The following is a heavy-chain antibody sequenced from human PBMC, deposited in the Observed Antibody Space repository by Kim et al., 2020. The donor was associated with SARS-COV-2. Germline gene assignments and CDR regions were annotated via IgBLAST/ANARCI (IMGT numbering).Heavy chain of an antibody. D-gene: IGHD3-22*01. CDR1: GFTFSSYA. CDR3: AKDQAASYYDSSGYPDAFDI. CDR2: ISGSGGSK. V-gene: IGHV3-23*01. Sequence: GGSLRLSCAASGFTFSSYAMSWVRQAPGKGLEWVSAISGSGGSKYYADSVKGRFTISRDNSKNTLYLQMNSLRAEDTAVYYCAKDQAASYYDSSGYPDAFDIWGHGTMVTVSS. J-gene: IGHJ3*02.